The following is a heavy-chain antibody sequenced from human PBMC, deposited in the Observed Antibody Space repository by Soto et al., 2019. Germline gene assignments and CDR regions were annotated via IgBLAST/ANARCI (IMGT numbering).Heavy chain of an antibody. Sequence: QVHLVQSGAEVKTPGASVTISCKASGYTFSDYGIHWIRQAPGQRPEWLGWILCLNDRKEYSQKFQGRISLTRDTSASTAYMGLSRLRSADTAVYDCARGRRTCTEKTCYTDVDFWGQGSLVSVSS. D-gene: IGHD2-2*02. J-gene: IGHJ4*02. CDR1: GYTFSDYG. CDR3: ARGRRTCTEKTCYTDVDF. V-gene: IGHV1-3*01. CDR2: ILCLNDRK.